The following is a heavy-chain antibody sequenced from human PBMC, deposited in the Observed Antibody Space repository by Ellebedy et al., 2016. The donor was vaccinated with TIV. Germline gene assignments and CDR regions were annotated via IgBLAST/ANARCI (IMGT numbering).Heavy chain of an antibody. Sequence: GGSLRLSCAVSAFTFSSSDMHWVRHGTGTGLESASAIGTAGDTYYPGSVKGRFTIPRENAKNSFYLQITSLRAEDTAVYYCARVRFGDTTVDYWGQGTLVTVSS. J-gene: IGHJ4*03. D-gene: IGHD2-21*01. CDR3: ARVRFGDTTVDY. CDR2: IGTAGDT. CDR1: AFTFSSSD. V-gene: IGHV3-13*01.